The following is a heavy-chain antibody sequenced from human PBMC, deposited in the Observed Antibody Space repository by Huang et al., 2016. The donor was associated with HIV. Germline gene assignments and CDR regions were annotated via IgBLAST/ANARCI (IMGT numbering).Heavy chain of an antibody. Sequence: QVQLVQSGAAVKKPGASVRVSCKTSGYTFTTYDINWVRQATGQGLEYMGWMNPKSANTGFAQKFQGRVTLTRDTSSCTAYMELSGLTSEDTAVYYCARGGRPYYDNSGYSDYWGQGTLVTVSS. J-gene: IGHJ4*02. CDR2: MNPKSANT. CDR1: GYTFTTYD. D-gene: IGHD3-22*01. CDR3: ARGGRPYYDNSGYSDY. V-gene: IGHV1-8*02.